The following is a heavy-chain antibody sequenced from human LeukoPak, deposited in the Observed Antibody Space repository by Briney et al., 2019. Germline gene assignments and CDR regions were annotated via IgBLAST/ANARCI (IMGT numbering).Heavy chain of an antibody. V-gene: IGHV3-7*04. Sequence: RAGGSLRLSCAASGFTFSSYWMSWVRQAPGKGLEWVANIKQDGSEKYYVDSVKGRFTISRDNAKNSLYLQMNSLRAEDTAVYYCARAYYDFWSGYSYYFDYWGQGTLVTVSS. CDR1: GFTFSSYW. D-gene: IGHD3-3*01. CDR2: IKQDGSEK. CDR3: ARAYYDFWSGYSYYFDY. J-gene: IGHJ4*02.